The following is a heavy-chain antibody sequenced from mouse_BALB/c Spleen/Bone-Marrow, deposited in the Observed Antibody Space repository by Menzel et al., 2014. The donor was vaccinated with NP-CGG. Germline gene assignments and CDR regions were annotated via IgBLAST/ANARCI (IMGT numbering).Heavy chain of an antibody. V-gene: IGHV7-3*02. Sequence: EVQRVESGGGLVQPGGSLRLSCATSGFTFTDYYMNWVRQPPGKALEWLGFIRNKANGYTTEYSASVKGRFTISRDNSPSVLYLQKNTPRAESRAPHYCARDKGNVFFVYSGQDAPLTLS. CDR2: IRNKANGYTT. J-gene: IGHJ2*01. CDR3: ARDKGNVFFVY. CDR1: GFTFTDYY.